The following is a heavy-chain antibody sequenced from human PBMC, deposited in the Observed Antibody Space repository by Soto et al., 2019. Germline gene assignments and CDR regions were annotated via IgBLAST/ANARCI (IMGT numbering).Heavy chain of an antibody. CDR3: ARGERCDILTGYYFGWFDP. D-gene: IGHD3-9*01. J-gene: IGHJ5*02. V-gene: IGHV4-39*07. CDR1: GGSISSSSYY. CDR2: IYYSGST. Sequence: SETLSLTCTVSGGSISSSSYYWGWIRQPPGKGPAWIGSIYYSGSTYYNPSLKSRVTISVDTSKNQFSLKLSSVTAADTAVYYCARGERCDILTGYYFGWFDPWGQGTLVT.